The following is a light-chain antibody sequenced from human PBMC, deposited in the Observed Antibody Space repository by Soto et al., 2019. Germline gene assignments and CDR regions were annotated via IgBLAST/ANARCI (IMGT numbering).Light chain of an antibody. CDR2: GAS. V-gene: IGKV3-20*01. CDR3: QHYGSSIWT. CDR1: QSVSSSY. J-gene: IGKJ1*01. Sequence: ETVLTQSPGTLSLSPGERATLSCRASQSVSSSYLAWYQQRPGQAPRLLIYGASGRATGVPDRFSGSGSGTDFTLTISRLEPEDFAVYYCQHYGSSIWTFGQGTKVEIK.